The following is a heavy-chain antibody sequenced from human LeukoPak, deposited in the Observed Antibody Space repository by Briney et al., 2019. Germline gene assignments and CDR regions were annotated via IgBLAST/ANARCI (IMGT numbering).Heavy chain of an antibody. J-gene: IGHJ6*02. D-gene: IGHD6-13*01. V-gene: IGHV7-4-1*02. CDR3: AGVHSSSWRDYYYYGMDV. Sequence: ASVKVSCEASGYTFTSYAMNWVRQAPGQGLEWMGWINTNTGNPTYAQGFTGRFVFSLDTSVSTAYLQISSLKAEDTAVYYCAGVHSSSWRDYYYYGMDVWGQGTTVTVSS. CDR1: GYTFTSYA. CDR2: INTNTGNP.